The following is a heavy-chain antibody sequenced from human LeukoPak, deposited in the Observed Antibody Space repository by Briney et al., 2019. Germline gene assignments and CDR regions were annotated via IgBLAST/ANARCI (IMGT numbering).Heavy chain of an antibody. V-gene: IGHV3-23*01. J-gene: IGHJ4*02. CDR3: AKDTYGGYSYGGSDY. CDR1: GFTFSNYA. D-gene: IGHD5-18*01. Sequence: QPGGSLRLSCAASGFTFSNYAISLVRQAPPKGLEWVSTISGSGCGTYYSDSVKGRVTISRDNSKITLHLQMNSLRDDDTAVYYCAKDTYGGYSYGGSDYWGQGTLVTVSS. CDR2: ISGSGCGT.